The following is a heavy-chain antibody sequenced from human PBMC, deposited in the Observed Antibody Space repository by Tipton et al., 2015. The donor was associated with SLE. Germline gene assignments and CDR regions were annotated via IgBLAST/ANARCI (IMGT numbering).Heavy chain of an antibody. D-gene: IGHD3-10*01. CDR1: GGSTSSNHYY. Sequence: TLSLTCTVSGGSTSSNHYYWGWIRQPPGKGLEWIGSISYSGSTYYNPSLKSRVTVSIDTSKNQFSLKLTSVTAPDTAVYYCARRQVQRDLLGDSYYSGLDVWGQGTTVTV. V-gene: IGHV4-39*01. J-gene: IGHJ6*02. CDR2: ISYSGST. CDR3: ARRQVQRDLLGDSYYSGLDV.